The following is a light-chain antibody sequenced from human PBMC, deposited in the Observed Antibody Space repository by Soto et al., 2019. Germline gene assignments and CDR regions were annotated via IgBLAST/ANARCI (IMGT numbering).Light chain of an antibody. CDR3: QQYNKWPRT. Sequence: IVLTHSPGTLSLSPLERATLSCMSSQSVSSTYIAWYHHKPGQAPRLLIYGASSRATGIPDRFSGSGSGTEFTLTISNLQTEDFAVYYCQQYNKWPRTFGQGTKVDIK. CDR1: QSVSSTY. V-gene: IGKV3-20*01. J-gene: IGKJ1*01. CDR2: GAS.